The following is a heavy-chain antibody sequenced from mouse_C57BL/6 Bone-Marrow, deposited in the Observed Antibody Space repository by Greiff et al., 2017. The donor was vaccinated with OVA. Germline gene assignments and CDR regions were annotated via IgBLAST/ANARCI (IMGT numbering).Heavy chain of an antibody. J-gene: IGHJ4*01. D-gene: IGHD4-1*01. CDR1: GYAFSSSW. V-gene: IGHV1-82*01. Sequence: VQLQQSGPELVKPGASVKISCKASGYAFSSSWMNWVKQRPGKGLEWIGRIYPGDGDTNYNGKFKGKATLTADKSSSTAYMQLSSLTSEDSAVYFCGFNWRYYAMDYWGQGTSVTVSS. CDR3: GFNWRYYAMDY. CDR2: IYPGDGDT.